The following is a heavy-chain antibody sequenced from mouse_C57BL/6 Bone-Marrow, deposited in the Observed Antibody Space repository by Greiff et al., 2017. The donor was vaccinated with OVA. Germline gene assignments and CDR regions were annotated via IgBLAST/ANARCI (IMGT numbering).Heavy chain of an antibody. J-gene: IGHJ2*01. D-gene: IGHD1-1*01. CDR2: IDPSDSYT. V-gene: IGHV1-59*01. CDR1: GYTFTSYW. Sequence: QVQLQQPGAELVRPGTSVKLSCKASGYTFTSYWMHWVKQRPGQGLEWIGVIDPSDSYTNYNQKFKGKATLTVDTSSSTAYMQLSSLTSEYAAVYYCARGVTTVVASDYWGQGTTLTVSS. CDR3: ARGVTTVVASDY.